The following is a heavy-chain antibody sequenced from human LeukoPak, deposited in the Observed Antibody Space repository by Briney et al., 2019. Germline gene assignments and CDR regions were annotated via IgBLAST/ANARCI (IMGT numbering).Heavy chain of an antibody. CDR1: GFTFSNAW. CDR2: IKSKTDGGTT. CDR3: TTDRLPDFDWWGI. D-gene: IGHD3-9*01. J-gene: IGHJ3*02. Sequence: PGGSLRLSCAASGFTFSNAWMSWVRQAPGKGLEWVGRIKSKTDGGTTDYAAPVKGRFTISRDDSKNTLYLQMNSLKTEDTAVYYCTTDRLPDFDWWGIWGQGTMVTVSS. V-gene: IGHV3-15*01.